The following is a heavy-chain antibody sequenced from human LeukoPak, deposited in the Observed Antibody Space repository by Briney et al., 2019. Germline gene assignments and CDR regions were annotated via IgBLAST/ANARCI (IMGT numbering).Heavy chain of an antibody. V-gene: IGHV4-39*01. CDR1: GGSISSSSYS. J-gene: IGHJ4*02. CDR3: AWFAYYDSSGPLH. Sequence: PSETLSLTCTVSGGSISSSSYSWGWIRQPPGKGLEWIGSSCYSGSTCYNPSLRSRVTISVDTSKNQVFLKLSSVTAADTAVYYCAWFAYYDSSGPLHWGQGTLVTVSS. D-gene: IGHD3-22*01. CDR2: SCYSGST.